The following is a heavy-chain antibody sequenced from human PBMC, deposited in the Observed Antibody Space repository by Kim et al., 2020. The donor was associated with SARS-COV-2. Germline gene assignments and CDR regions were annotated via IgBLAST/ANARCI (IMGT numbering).Heavy chain of an antibody. CDR2: IYHSGST. Sequence: SETLSLTCAVSGGSISSSNWWSWVRQPPGKGLEWIGEIYHSGSTNYNPSLKSRVTISVDKSKNQFSLKLSSVTAADTAVYYCARDRGYSYGPPTINWFDPWGQGTLVTVSS. V-gene: IGHV4-4*02. CDR3: ARDRGYSYGPPTINWFDP. D-gene: IGHD5-18*01. CDR1: GGSISSSNW. J-gene: IGHJ5*02.